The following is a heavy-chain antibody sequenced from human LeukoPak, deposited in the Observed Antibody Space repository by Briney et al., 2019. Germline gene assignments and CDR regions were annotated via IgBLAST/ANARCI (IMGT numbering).Heavy chain of an antibody. CDR3: AKVLTGYKTD. D-gene: IGHD5-24*01. CDR1: GFTFSSYA. Sequence: PGGSLRLSCAASGFTFSSYAMSWVRQAPGKGLEWVSTISGSDSTTYYADSVKGRFTISRDNSKNTLYLQMNSLRAEDTAVYYCAKVLTGYKTDWGQGTLVTVSS. V-gene: IGHV3-23*01. CDR2: ISGSDSTT. J-gene: IGHJ4*02.